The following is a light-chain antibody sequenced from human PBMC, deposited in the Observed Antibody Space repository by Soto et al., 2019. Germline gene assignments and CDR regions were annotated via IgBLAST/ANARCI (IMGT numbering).Light chain of an antibody. CDR3: QQYYSTQT. J-gene: IGKJ1*01. Sequence: EIVLTQSPGTLSLSPGERATLSCRATESISSSSLAWYQQRPGQAPRLLIYVASSRATGIPDRFSGSGSGTDFTLTISSLQAEDVAVYYCQQYYSTQTFGQGTKVDIK. V-gene: IGKV3-20*01. CDR1: ESISSSS. CDR2: VAS.